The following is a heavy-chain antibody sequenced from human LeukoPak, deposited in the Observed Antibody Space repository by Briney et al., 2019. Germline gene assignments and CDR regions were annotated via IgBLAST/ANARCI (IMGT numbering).Heavy chain of an antibody. D-gene: IGHD1-20*01. J-gene: IGHJ4*02. Sequence: AGGSLRLSCAASGFTFDDYAMHWVRRAPGKGLEWVSGISWNSGSIGYADSVKGRFTISRDNAKNSLYLQMNSLRAEDTALYYCAKGGGHNWNDPFDYWGQGTLVTVSS. CDR3: AKGGGHNWNDPFDY. CDR2: ISWNSGSI. CDR1: GFTFDDYA. V-gene: IGHV3-9*01.